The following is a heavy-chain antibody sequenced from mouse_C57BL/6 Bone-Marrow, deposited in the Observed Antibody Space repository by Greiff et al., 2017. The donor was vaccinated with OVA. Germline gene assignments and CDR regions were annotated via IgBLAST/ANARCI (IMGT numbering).Heavy chain of an antibody. Sequence: EVQLQQSGPELVKPGASVKISCKASGYTFTDYYMNWVKQSHGKSLEWIGDINPNNGGTSYNQKFKGKATLNVDKSSSTAYMELRSLTSEDSAVYYCARMGYWDDYFDYWGQGTTLTVSS. D-gene: IGHD4-1*01. CDR1: GYTFTDYY. CDR2: INPNNGGT. J-gene: IGHJ2*01. V-gene: IGHV1-26*01. CDR3: ARMGYWDDYFDY.